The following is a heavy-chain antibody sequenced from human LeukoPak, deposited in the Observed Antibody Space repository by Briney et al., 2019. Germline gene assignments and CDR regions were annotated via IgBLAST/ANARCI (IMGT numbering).Heavy chain of an antibody. Sequence: PGGSLRLSCTVSGFTVSTNSMSWVRQAPGKGLEWVSFIYSDNTHYSDSVKGRFTISRDNSKNTLHLQMNSLRAEDTAVYYCANSYGDYGGSDYWGQGTLVTVSS. V-gene: IGHV3-53*01. CDR2: IYSDNT. D-gene: IGHD4-17*01. CDR3: ANSYGDYGGSDY. J-gene: IGHJ4*02. CDR1: GFTVSTNS.